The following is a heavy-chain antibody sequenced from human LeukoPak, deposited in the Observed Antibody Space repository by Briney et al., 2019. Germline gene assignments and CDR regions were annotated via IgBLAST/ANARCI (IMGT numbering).Heavy chain of an antibody. CDR2: IRYDGSNK. CDR1: GFTFSSYG. J-gene: IGHJ4*02. D-gene: IGHD4-17*01. Sequence: GGSLRLSCAGSGFTFSSYGMHWVRQAPGKGLEWVAFIRYDGSNKYYADSVKGRFTISRDNSKNTLYLQMNSLRAEDTAVYYCAKDALPYGDYVDYWGQGTLVTVSS. V-gene: IGHV3-30*02. CDR3: AKDALPYGDYVDY.